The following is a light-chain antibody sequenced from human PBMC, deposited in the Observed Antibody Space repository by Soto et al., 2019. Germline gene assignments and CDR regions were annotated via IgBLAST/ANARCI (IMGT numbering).Light chain of an antibody. CDR3: HQDASSPQT. Sequence: EIVLTQSPGTLSLSPGERATLSCRASQSVAKNYLAWYQQEPGQAPRLLIYDAYTMATGIPDMFSGSGSGTDSTPTITTLAPEDFAVYYCHQDASSPQTFGRGTKVEI. J-gene: IGKJ1*01. CDR1: QSVAKNY. V-gene: IGKV3-20*01. CDR2: DAY.